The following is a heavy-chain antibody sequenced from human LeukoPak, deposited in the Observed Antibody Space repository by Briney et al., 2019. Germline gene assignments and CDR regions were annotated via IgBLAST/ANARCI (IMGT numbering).Heavy chain of an antibody. Sequence: PGGSLRLSCAASGFSLTDNYVTWVRRAPGKGREWVSVIYSGGTTYYAESVKGRFSISRDISKNTVYLQMNSLRPEDTAIYDCARETRWGAPDDHWGQGALVSV. V-gene: IGHV3-66*02. J-gene: IGHJ5*02. CDR1: GFSLTDNY. D-gene: IGHD1-26*01. CDR3: ARETRWGAPDDH. CDR2: IYSGGTT.